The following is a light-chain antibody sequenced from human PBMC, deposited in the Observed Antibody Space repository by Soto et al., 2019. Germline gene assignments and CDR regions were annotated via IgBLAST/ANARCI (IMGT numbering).Light chain of an antibody. CDR2: EVS. V-gene: IGLV2-14*01. Sequence: SGVTQPASVSGSPGQSITISCTGTSSDVGGYNYVSWYQQHPGKAPKLMIYEVSNRPSGFSNRFSGSKSGNTASLTISGLQAEDEADYYCSSYTSSSTYVFGTGTKVTVL. J-gene: IGLJ1*01. CDR1: SSDVGGYNY. CDR3: SSYTSSSTYV.